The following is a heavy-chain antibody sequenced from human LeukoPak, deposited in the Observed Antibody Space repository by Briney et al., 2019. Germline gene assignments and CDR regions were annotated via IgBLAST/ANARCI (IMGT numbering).Heavy chain of an antibody. CDR1: GFTFSSYT. Sequence: GGSLRLSCAASGFTFSSYTMNWVRQAPGKGLEWVSSISSSSYIYYADSLKDRFTISRDNTKNSLYLQMNSPRAEDTAVYYCARDSRTSSGYSHLDAFDVWGQGTMVTVSS. D-gene: IGHD5-18*01. CDR3: ARDSRTSSGYSHLDAFDV. V-gene: IGHV3-21*01. J-gene: IGHJ3*01. CDR2: ISSSSYI.